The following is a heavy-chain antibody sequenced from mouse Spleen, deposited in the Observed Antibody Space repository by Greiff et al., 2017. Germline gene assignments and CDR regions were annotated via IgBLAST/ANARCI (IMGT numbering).Heavy chain of an antibody. CDR1: GYSFTGYY. CDR2: INPSTGGT. D-gene: IGHD2-13*01. J-gene: IGHJ1*01. V-gene: IGHV1-42*01. CDR3: ARGGVIADWYFDV. Sequence: VQLQQSGPELVKPGASVKISCKASGYSFTGYYMNWVKQSPEKSLEWIGEINPSTGGTTYNQKFKAKATLTVDKSSSTAYMQLKGLTSEDSAVYYCARGGVIADWYFDVWGAGTTVTVSS.